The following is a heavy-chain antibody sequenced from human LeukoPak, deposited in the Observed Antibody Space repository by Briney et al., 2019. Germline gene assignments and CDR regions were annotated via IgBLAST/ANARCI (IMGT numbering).Heavy chain of an antibody. CDR1: GESISRYY. D-gene: IGHD3-10*01. CDR2: IYLIWTT. J-gene: IGHJ3*02. V-gene: IGHV4-59*08. CDR3: ASAYLGSGSSAFDI. Sequence: SETLSLTCTVSGESISRYYLSWIRQSPGKGLDWIGYIYLIWTTNYSPSLRTRVSISVDASKNQFSLKLRSVTAADTAVYYCASAYLGSGSSAFDIWGHATMVSVSS.